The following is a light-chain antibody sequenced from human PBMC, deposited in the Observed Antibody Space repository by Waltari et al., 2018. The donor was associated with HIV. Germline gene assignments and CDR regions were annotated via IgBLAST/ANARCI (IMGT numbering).Light chain of an antibody. CDR3: SSYTSSSPL. CDR1: SSGVGGSNY. J-gene: IGLJ2*01. Sequence: QSVLTQPPSVSGAPGPRVTISCTGTSSGVGGSNYVSWYPHQPGRAPKLMIYEVSNRPSGVSNRFSGSKSGNTASLTISGLQAEDEADYYCSSYTSSSPLFGGGTKLTVL. CDR2: EVS. V-gene: IGLV2-14*01.